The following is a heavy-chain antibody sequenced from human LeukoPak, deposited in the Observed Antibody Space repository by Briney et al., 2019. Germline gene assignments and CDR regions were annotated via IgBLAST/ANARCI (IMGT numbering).Heavy chain of an antibody. Sequence: SQTLSLTCAISGDSVSSNSAAWNWIRQSPSRGLEWLGRTYYRSKWYNDYAVSVKSRITINPDTSKNQFSLQLNSVTPEDTAVYYCARWLSYYDSRGYKQYYFDCWGQGSLVTVPS. CDR1: GDSVSSNSAA. CDR2: TYYRSKWYN. CDR3: ARWLSYYDSRGYKQYYFDC. D-gene: IGHD3-22*01. J-gene: IGHJ4*02. V-gene: IGHV6-1*01.